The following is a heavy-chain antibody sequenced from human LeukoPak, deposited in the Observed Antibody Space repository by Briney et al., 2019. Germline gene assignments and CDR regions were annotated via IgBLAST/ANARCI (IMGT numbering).Heavy chain of an antibody. Sequence: GGSLRLSCAAPGFTVSSNYMSWVRQAPGKGLEWVSVIYSGGSTYYADSVKGRFSISRDNSKNTLYLQMNSLRAEDTAVYYCARGEGGPYWYFDLWGRGTLVTVSS. CDR3: ARGEGGPYWYFDL. CDR1: GFTVSSNY. CDR2: IYSGGST. J-gene: IGHJ2*01. D-gene: IGHD2-15*01. V-gene: IGHV3-53*01.